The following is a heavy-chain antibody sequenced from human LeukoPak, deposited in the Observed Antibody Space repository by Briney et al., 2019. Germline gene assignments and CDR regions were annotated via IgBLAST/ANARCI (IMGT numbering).Heavy chain of an antibody. CDR3: TRLAARTIHCSGGSCYSGY. D-gene: IGHD2-15*01. CDR2: IRSKANSYAT. Sequence: PGGSLRLSCAASGFTFSGSAMHWVRQASGKGLEWVGRIRSKANSYATAYAASVKGRFTISRDDSKNTAYLQMNSLKTEDTAVYYCTRLAARTIHCSGGSCYSGYWGQGTLVTVSS. V-gene: IGHV3-73*01. CDR1: GFTFSGSA. J-gene: IGHJ4*02.